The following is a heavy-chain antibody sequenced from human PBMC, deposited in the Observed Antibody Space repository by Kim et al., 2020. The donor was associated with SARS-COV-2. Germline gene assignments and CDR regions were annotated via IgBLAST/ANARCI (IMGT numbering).Heavy chain of an antibody. Sequence: SETLSLTCTVSGGSISSNAYYWGWIRQPPGKGLEWIGSIYYSGNTNYSPSLKGRVTISVDRSKSQFSLKVSSVTATDTAVYYCASGIVAATFAFDVWG. V-gene: IGHV4-39*01. D-gene: IGHD1-26*01. CDR1: GGSISSNAYY. J-gene: IGHJ3*01. CDR3: ASGIVAATFAFDV. CDR2: IYYSGNT.